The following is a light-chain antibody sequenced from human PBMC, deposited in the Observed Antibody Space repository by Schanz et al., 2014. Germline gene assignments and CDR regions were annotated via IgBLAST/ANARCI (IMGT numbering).Light chain of an antibody. V-gene: IGLV2-8*01. CDR3: SSFTSSSTWV. CDR2: DVT. J-gene: IGLJ3*02. Sequence: QSALTQPPSASGSPGQSVTISCTGTSSDVGGYNYVSWYQHHPGKAPKLLIYDVTKRPSGVPDRFSGSKSGNTASLTVSGLQAEDEADYYCSSFTSSSTWVFGGGTKLTVL. CDR1: SSDVGGYNY.